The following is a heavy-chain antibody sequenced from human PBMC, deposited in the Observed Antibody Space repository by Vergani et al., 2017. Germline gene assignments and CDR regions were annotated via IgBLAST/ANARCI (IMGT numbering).Heavy chain of an antibody. CDR2: IIPIFGTA. CDR3: ARDLSGSGSYYSYFDY. CDR1: GGPFSSYA. J-gene: IGHJ4*02. V-gene: IGHV1-69*01. D-gene: IGHD1-26*01. Sequence: QVQLVQSGAEVKKPGSSVKVSCKASGGPFSSYAISWVRQAPGQGLEWMGGIIPIFGTANYAQKFQGRVTITADESTSTAYMELSSLRSEDTAVYYCARDLSGSGSYYSYFDYWGQGTLVTVSS.